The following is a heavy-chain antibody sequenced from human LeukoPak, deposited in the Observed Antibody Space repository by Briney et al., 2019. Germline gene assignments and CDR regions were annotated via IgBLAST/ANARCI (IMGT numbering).Heavy chain of an antibody. CDR1: AFTFSGYG. Sequence: GGSLRLSCEASAFTFSGYGMSWVRQAPGKGLDWVSGIGSSGGRSYYADSVKGRFTISRDNSKNTLYMEMNNLRAEDTAVYYCAKCRFGVESWVDSWGQGTLVIVSS. CDR3: AKCRFGVESWVDS. CDR2: IGSSGGRS. J-gene: IGHJ4*02. D-gene: IGHD3-10*01. V-gene: IGHV3-23*01.